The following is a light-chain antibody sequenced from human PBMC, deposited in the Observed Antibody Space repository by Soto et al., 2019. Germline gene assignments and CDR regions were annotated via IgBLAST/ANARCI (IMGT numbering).Light chain of an antibody. CDR1: QSVSSN. Sequence: EIVLTQSPGTLSLSPGERATLSCRASQSVSSNNFAWYQQKPGQAPRLLIYDASNRATGIPARFSGSGSGTDFTLTISSLEPEDFAVYYCQQRSNWPPITFGQGTRLEIK. CDR3: QQRSNWPPIT. V-gene: IGKV3-11*01. J-gene: IGKJ5*01. CDR2: DAS.